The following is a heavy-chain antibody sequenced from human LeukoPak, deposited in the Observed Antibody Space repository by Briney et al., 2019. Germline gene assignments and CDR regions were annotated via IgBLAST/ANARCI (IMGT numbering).Heavy chain of an antibody. J-gene: IGHJ4*01. Sequence: GGSLRLSCAASGFTFSSYAMSWVRRAPGKGLEWVSVISGSGGSTYYADSVKGRFNISRDNSKNTLHLQMNSLRAEDTAVYYCAKDGDYYYGSGSYYDYWVHGTLVTVSS. D-gene: IGHD3-10*01. CDR2: ISGSGGST. CDR1: GFTFSSYA. CDR3: AKDGDYYYGSGSYYDY. V-gene: IGHV3-23*01.